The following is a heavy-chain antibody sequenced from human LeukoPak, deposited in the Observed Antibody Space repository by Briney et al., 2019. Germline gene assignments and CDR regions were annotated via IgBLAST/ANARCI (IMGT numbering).Heavy chain of an antibody. J-gene: IGHJ5*02. CDR2: INHSGST. Sequence: SETLSLTCAVYGGSFSGYYWSWIRQPPGKGLEWIGEINHSGSTNYNPSLKSRATISVDTSKNQFSLKLSSVTAADTAVYYCARQRYCSGGSCYDFWFDPWGQGTLVTVSS. CDR1: GGSFSGYY. D-gene: IGHD2-15*01. CDR3: ARQRYCSGGSCYDFWFDP. V-gene: IGHV4-34*01.